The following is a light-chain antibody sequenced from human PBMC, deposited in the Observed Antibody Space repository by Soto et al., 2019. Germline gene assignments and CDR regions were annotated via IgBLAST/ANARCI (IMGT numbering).Light chain of an antibody. V-gene: IGLV2-11*01. J-gene: IGLJ1*01. CDR1: SSDVGGYNY. CDR2: DVS. CDR3: CSYAGRYINYV. Sequence: QSVLTQPRSVSGSPGQSVTISCTGTSSDVGGYNYVSWYQQHPGKAPKLMIYDVSKRPSGVPDRFSGSKSGNTASLTISGLQAEDEADYYCCSYAGRYINYVFGNGTKVTV.